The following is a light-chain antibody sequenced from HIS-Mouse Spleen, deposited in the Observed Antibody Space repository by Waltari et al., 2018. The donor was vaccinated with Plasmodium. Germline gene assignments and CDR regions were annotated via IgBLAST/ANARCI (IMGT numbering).Light chain of an antibody. CDR2: SNN. V-gene: IGLV1-44*01. CDR1: SSNLGITP. CDR3: AAWDDSLNGVV. Sequence: QSVLTQPPSASGTPGQRVTISCSGRSSNLGITPVNWYQQLPGTAPKLLIYSNNQRPSGVPDRFSGSKSGTSASLAISGLQSEDEADYYCAAWDDSLNGVVFGGGTKLTVL. J-gene: IGLJ2*01.